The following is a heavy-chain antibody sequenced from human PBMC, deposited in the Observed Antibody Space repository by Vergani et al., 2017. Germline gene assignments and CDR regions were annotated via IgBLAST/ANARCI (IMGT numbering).Heavy chain of an antibody. Sequence: EVQLVESGGGLVKPGGSLRLSCAASGFTFSSYSMNWVRRAPGKGLDWVSSISSSSSYIYYADSVKGQFTISRDNAKNSLYLQMNSLRAEDTAVYYCARGRADCPDWGQGTLGTVSS. CDR1: GFTFSSYS. V-gene: IGHV3-21*01. D-gene: IGHD3/OR15-3a*01. CDR3: ARGRADCPD. J-gene: IGHJ4*02. CDR2: ISSSSSYI.